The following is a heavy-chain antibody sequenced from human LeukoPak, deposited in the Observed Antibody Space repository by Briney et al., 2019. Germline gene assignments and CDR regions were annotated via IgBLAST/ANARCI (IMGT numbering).Heavy chain of an antibody. D-gene: IGHD2-21*02. CDR2: IKQDGSEK. Sequence: PGGSLRLSCAASGFTLTNNFMSWVRQVPGKGLEWVANIKQDGSEKYYVDSVKGRFTISRDNAKNSLYLQMNSLRAEDTAVYYCARDRHIVVVTDAFDIWGQGTMVTVSS. J-gene: IGHJ3*02. V-gene: IGHV3-7*01. CDR3: ARDRHIVVVTDAFDI. CDR1: GFTLTNNF.